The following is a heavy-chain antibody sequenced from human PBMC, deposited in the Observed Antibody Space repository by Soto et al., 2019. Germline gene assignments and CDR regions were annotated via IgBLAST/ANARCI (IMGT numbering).Heavy chain of an antibody. V-gene: IGHV3-33*01. CDR3: ARDRRYFSSSSPDY. J-gene: IGHJ4*02. Sequence: QVQLVESGGGVIQPGRSLRLSCVASGFTLRMYGIHWVRQAPGKGLEWVALIWDDGNNKEYGDSVKGRCTISRDESRSTVYLQMKSLRPEDTAVYYCARDRRYFSSSSPDYWGQGTLVTVTS. CDR1: GFTLRMYG. CDR2: IWDDGNNK. D-gene: IGHD6-6*01.